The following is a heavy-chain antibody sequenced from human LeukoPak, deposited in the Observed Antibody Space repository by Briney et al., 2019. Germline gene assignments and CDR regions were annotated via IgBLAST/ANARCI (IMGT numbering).Heavy chain of an antibody. Sequence: GSLRLSCAASGFTFSSYAMHWVRQAPGKGLEWVAVISYDGSNKYYADSVKGRFTISRDNSKNTLYLQMNSLRAEDTAVYYCAKDLSATIFGVVIPVDYWGQGTLVTVSS. CDR1: GFTFSSYA. V-gene: IGHV3-30-3*01. D-gene: IGHD3-3*01. J-gene: IGHJ4*02. CDR2: ISYDGSNK. CDR3: AKDLSATIFGVVIPVDY.